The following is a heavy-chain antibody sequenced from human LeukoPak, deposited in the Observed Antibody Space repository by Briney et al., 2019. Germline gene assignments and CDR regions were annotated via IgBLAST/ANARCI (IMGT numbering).Heavy chain of an antibody. CDR2: IKSNTDGGTT. CDR3: TRRHDYGDYLNWFYP. D-gene: IGHD4-17*01. J-gene: IGHJ5*01. CDR1: GFTFINAW. V-gene: IGHV3-15*01. Sequence: PGGSLRLSLAASGFTFINAWMSWVRQAPGKGLEWVGRIKSNTDGGTTDYAAPVKGRFTISRDDSKTTLYLQMNSLITEDTAVYYCTRRHDYGDYLNWFYPSGQRCLATVSS.